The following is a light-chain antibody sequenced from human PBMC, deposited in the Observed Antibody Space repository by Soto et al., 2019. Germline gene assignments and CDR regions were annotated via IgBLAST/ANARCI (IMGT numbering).Light chain of an antibody. CDR2: TNN. J-gene: IGLJ1*01. CDR1: SSNIGTNY. V-gene: IGLV1-44*01. Sequence: QSVLTQPPSASGTPGLRVTISCSGSSSNIGTNYVNWYQQVPGAAPDLLIHTNNQRPSGVPDRFSASKSGASASLAISGLQSEDEADYYCAAWDDSLKGFVFGTGTNVTVL. CDR3: AAWDDSLKGFV.